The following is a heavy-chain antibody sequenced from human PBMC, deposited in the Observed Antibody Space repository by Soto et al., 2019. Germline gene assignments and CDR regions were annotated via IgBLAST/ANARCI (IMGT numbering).Heavy chain of an antibody. CDR1: GYTFSSSG. CDR3: ARDGVIAVAGPRCDY. D-gene: IGHD6-19*01. Sequence: ASVKVSCKASGYTFSSSGISWVRQAPGQGLGWMGWISAYNGNTNYAQKLQGRVTMTTDISTSTAYMELRSLRSDDTAVYYCARDGVIAVAGPRCDYWGQGTLVTVSS. CDR2: ISAYNGNT. J-gene: IGHJ4*02. V-gene: IGHV1-18*01.